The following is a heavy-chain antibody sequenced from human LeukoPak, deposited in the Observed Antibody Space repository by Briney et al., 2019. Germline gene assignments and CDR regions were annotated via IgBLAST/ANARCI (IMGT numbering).Heavy chain of an antibody. CDR2: IIPIFGTA. J-gene: IGHJ4*02. CDR1: GGTFSSYT. CDR3: ARDGGRQYYFDY. Sequence: ASLKLSCKASGGTFSSYTISWVRQAPGQGLEWMGGIIPIFGTANYAQKFQGRVTITADESTSTAYMELSSLRSEDTAVYYCARDGGRQYYFDYWGQGTLVTVSS. V-gene: IGHV1-69*13. D-gene: IGHD3-3*01.